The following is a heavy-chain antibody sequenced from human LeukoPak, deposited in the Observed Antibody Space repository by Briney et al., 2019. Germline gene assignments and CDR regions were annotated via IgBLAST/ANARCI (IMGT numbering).Heavy chain of an antibody. CDR2: VNGNGGST. D-gene: IGHD6-19*01. V-gene: IGHV3-23*01. J-gene: IGHJ4*02. Sequence: GGSLRLSCAASGFSFSTYAMSWVRQAPGKGLEWVSGVNGNGGSTSYADSVKGRFTIFRDNSKNSLYLQMNSLRAEDTAVYYCAKDPYSSGWIDYWGQGTLVTVSS. CDR3: AKDPYSSGWIDY. CDR1: GFSFSTYA.